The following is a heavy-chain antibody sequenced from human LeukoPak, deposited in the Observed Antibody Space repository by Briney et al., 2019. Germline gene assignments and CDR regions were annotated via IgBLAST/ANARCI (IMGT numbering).Heavy chain of an antibody. CDR1: GGSISSYY. CDR2: IYYSGST. V-gene: IGHV4-59*01. D-gene: IGHD6-19*01. Sequence: SETLSLTCTVSGGSISSYYWSWIRQPPGKGLEWIGYIYYSGSTNYNPSLKSRVTISVDTSKNQFSLKLSSVTAADTAVYYCASGAVAGDFDYWGQGTLVTVSS. CDR3: ASGAVAGDFDY. J-gene: IGHJ4*02.